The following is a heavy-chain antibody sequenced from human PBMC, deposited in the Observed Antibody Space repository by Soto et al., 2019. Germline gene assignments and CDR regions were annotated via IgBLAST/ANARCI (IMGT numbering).Heavy chain of an antibody. D-gene: IGHD5-18*01. CDR3: AKDFHTGMVVMVG. Sequence: EVQLVESGGDLVQPGRSLRLSCVASGFTFDDYAMHWVRQAPGQGLEWVSGITWDSDTIGYADSVKGRFTISRDNAKNSQYLQMNSLSTEDTALYYCAKDFHTGMVVMVGWGKGTTVTVSS. CDR2: ITWDSDTI. V-gene: IGHV3-9*01. J-gene: IGHJ6*03. CDR1: GFTFDDYA.